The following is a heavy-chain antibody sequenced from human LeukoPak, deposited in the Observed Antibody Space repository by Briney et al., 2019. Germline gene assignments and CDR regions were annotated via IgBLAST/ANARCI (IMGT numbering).Heavy chain of an antibody. J-gene: IGHJ6*03. CDR3: ARNFDPQSTNTPRAYYMDV. V-gene: IGHV5-51*01. CDR1: GYSFTSYW. Sequence: PGESLQISCQGSGYSFTSYWIGWVRQMSGKGLECMGIIYPGDSDTRYSPSFQGQVSISADKSISTAYLQWSSLKASDTAMYYCARNFDPQSTNTPRAYYMDVWGKGTTVTVSS. CDR2: IYPGDSDT. D-gene: IGHD5-18*01.